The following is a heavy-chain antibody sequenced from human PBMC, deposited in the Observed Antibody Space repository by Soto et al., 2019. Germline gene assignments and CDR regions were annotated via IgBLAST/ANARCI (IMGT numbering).Heavy chain of an antibody. Sequence: SETLSLTCTVSGASVSSGYYYWSWIRQPPGKGLEWIAYIDYSGSTNYNPSLKRRVTISVDTSNNQCSLKLSSVTAADTAVYSCARIVQNDGTLFSNYSYGVEVWGQGTTVTVS. CDR1: GASVSSGYYY. V-gene: IGHV4-61*01. D-gene: IGHD1-1*01. CDR3: ARIVQNDGTLFSNYSYGVEV. CDR2: IDYSGST. J-gene: IGHJ6*02.